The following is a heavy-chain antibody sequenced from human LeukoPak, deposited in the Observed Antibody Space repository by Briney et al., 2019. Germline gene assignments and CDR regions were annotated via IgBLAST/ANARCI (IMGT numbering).Heavy chain of an antibody. D-gene: IGHD6-13*01. CDR1: GFTFSSYG. CDR3: ARGAAAGIASRPDY. Sequence: QAGGSLRLSCAASGFTFSSYGMHWVRQAPGKGLEWVAVISYDGSNKYYADSVKGRFTISRDNSKNTLYLQMNSLRAEDTAVYYCARGAAAGIASRPDYWGQGTLVTVSS. J-gene: IGHJ4*02. V-gene: IGHV3-30*03. CDR2: ISYDGSNK.